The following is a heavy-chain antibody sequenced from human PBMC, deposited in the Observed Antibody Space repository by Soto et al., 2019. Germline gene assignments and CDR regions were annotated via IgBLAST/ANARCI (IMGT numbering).Heavy chain of an antibody. CDR3: ATKVSLGYCSGGSCYYNQFDY. Sequence: GASVKVSCKASGGTFSSYAISWVRQAPGQGLEWMGGIIPIFGTANYAQKFQGRVTITADESTSTAYMELSSLRSEDTAVYYCATKVSLGYCSGGSCYYNQFDYWGQGTLVTVSS. D-gene: IGHD2-15*01. CDR1: GGTFSSYA. J-gene: IGHJ4*02. CDR2: IIPIFGTA. V-gene: IGHV1-69*13.